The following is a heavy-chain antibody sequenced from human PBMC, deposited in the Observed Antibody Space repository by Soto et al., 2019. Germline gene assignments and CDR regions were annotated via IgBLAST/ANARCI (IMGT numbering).Heavy chain of an antibody. CDR3: GRQPGHCGSTTCFGYYSVDV. CDR1: GGCISSYY. D-gene: IGHD2-2*01. V-gene: IGHV4-59*08. J-gene: IGHJ6*02. Sequence: FVPLSVTCSVAGGCISSYYWSWIRQPPGKGLEWIGYIYYSGSTNYNPSLKSRVTISVDTPNNQLSLRLSSVTAADTAVYYCGRQPGHCGSTTCFGYYSVDVWGQGTTVTVSS. CDR2: IYYSGST.